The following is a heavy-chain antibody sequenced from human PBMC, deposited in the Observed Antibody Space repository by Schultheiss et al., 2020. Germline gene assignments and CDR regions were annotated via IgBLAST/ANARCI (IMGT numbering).Heavy chain of an antibody. D-gene: IGHD2-2*01. CDR2: IYTSGST. Sequence: SETLSLTCTVSGGSISSYYWSWIRQPAGKGLEWIGRIYTSGSTNYNPSLKSRVPISVDTSKNQFSLKLSSVTAADTAVYYCAAYQLPPPYYYYYMDVWGKGTTVNVYS. J-gene: IGHJ6*03. CDR1: GGSISSYY. V-gene: IGHV4-4*07. CDR3: AAYQLPPPYYYYYMDV.